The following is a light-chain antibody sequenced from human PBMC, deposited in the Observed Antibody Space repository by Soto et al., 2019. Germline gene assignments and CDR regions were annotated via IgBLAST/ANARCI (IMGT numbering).Light chain of an antibody. CDR1: SSDVGGYNY. V-gene: IGLV2-11*01. Sequence: QSLLTQPHSVSGSPGQSVAISCSGTSSDVGGYNYVSWYQQHPGKAPKLIIFDVNKRPSGVPDRFSGSKSGSTASLTISGLQAEDEADYYCCSYGGSFYVVGTGTKVT. J-gene: IGLJ1*01. CDR2: DVN. CDR3: CSYGGSFYV.